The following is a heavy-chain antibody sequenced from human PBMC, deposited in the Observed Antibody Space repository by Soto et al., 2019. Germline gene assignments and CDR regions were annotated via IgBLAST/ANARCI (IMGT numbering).Heavy chain of an antibody. Sequence: QVQLVQSGAEEKKPGASVKVSCTASGYTFTSYAIHWVRQAPGQRLEWMGWINAGYGNTKYSQKFQGRVTITRDTSATTVYMELRSLRSEDTAVYYCARIVYDSSGYNRYFDYWGQGTLVTVSS. J-gene: IGHJ4*02. CDR2: INAGYGNT. CDR3: ARIVYDSSGYNRYFDY. V-gene: IGHV1-3*05. CDR1: GYTFTSYA. D-gene: IGHD3-22*01.